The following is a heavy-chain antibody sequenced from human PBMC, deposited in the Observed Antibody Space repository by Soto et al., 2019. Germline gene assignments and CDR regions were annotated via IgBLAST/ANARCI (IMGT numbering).Heavy chain of an antibody. CDR1: GGSISSGSYY. V-gene: IGHV4-39*01. CDR3: ARTYCSSTSCVFDY. CDR2: IYYSGST. J-gene: IGHJ4*02. D-gene: IGHD2-2*01. Sequence: PSETLSLTCTVSGGSISSGSYYWGWIRQPPGKGLEWIGSIYYSGSTYYNPSLKSRVTISVDTSKNQFSLKLSSVTAADAAVYYCARTYCSSTSCVFDYWGQGTLVTVSS.